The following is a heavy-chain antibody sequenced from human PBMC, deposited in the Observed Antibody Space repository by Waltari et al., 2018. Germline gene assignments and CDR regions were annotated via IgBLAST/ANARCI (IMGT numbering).Heavy chain of an antibody. CDR1: GYTFTKNY. Sequence: QVKLVQSGAEVKKPGASVRVSCKASGYTFTKNYIHGVRQAPGQGLEWMGRINPKSGDANYTQPFQGRVIMTRDTSINTAYLEVTGLTSDDTAIVYCATANILGIGTFDYWGQGTLVSVSS. J-gene: IGHJ4*02. CDR3: ATANILGIGTFDY. V-gene: IGHV1-2*06. D-gene: IGHD1-1*01. CDR2: INPKSGDA.